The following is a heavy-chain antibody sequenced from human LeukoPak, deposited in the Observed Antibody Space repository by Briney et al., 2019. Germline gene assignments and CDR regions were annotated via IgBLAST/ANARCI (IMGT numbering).Heavy chain of an antibody. D-gene: IGHD3-16*01. Sequence: SETLSLTCTVSGDSISSYYWSWIRQPPGKGLEWIGYISNSGSTNYNPSLKSRVTISVDTSENHISLKLSSVTAADTAIYYCARVGRGDYVWGSYSFDLWGQGTLVTVSS. CDR3: ARVGRGDYVWGSYSFDL. CDR2: ISNSGST. V-gene: IGHV4-59*01. CDR1: GDSISSYY. J-gene: IGHJ4*02.